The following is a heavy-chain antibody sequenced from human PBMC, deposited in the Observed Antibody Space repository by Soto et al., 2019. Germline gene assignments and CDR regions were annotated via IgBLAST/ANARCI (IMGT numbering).Heavy chain of an antibody. D-gene: IGHD1-1*01. Sequence: GASVKVSCKASGYTFTSYGISWVRQAPGQGLEWMGWISAYNGNTNYAQKLQGRVTMTTDTSTSTAYMELRSLRSDDTAVYYCARDRNWTHLFNYYYYYYGMDVWGQGTTVTVSS. J-gene: IGHJ6*02. V-gene: IGHV1-18*01. CDR2: ISAYNGNT. CDR3: ARDRNWTHLFNYYYYYYGMDV. CDR1: GYTFTSYG.